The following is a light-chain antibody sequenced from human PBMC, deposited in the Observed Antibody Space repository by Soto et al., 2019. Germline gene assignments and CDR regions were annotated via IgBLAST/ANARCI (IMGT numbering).Light chain of an antibody. CDR1: SSDVGSYNL. Sequence: QSALTQPASVSGSPGQSITISCTGTSSDVGSYNLVSWYQQHPGKAPKLMIYEGSKRPSGVSNRFSGSKSGYTASLTISGLQAEDEADYYCCSYAGSSLLVFGGGTKLTVL. J-gene: IGLJ2*01. V-gene: IGLV2-23*01. CDR2: EGS. CDR3: CSYAGSSLLV.